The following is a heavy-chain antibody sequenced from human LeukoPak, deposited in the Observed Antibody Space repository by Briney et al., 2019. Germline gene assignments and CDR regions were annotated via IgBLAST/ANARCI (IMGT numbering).Heavy chain of an antibody. CDR1: GYTFTGYY. CDR3: ARANSYGDKGGINWFDP. D-gene: IGHD4-17*01. V-gene: IGHV1-2*02. Sequence: ASVKVSCKASGYTFTGYYMHWVRQAPGQGLEWMGWINPNSGGTNYAQKFQGRVTMTRDTSISTAYMELSRLRSDDTAVYYCARANSYGDKGGINWFDPWGQGTLVTVSS. J-gene: IGHJ5*02. CDR2: INPNSGGT.